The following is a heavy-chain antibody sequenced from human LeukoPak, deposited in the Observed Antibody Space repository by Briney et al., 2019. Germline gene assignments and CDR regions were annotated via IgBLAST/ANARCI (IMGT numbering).Heavy chain of an antibody. D-gene: IGHD2-15*01. Sequence: GGSLRLSCAASGFTFSSYWMSWVRQAPGKGLEWVANIKQDGSEKYYVDSVKGRFTISRDNAKNSLYLQMNSLRAEDTAVYYCARGWGAGYCSGDTCNLNWFDPWGQGTLVTVSS. CDR1: GFTFSSYW. J-gene: IGHJ5*02. CDR3: ARGWGAGYCSGDTCNLNWFDP. CDR2: IKQDGSEK. V-gene: IGHV3-7*01.